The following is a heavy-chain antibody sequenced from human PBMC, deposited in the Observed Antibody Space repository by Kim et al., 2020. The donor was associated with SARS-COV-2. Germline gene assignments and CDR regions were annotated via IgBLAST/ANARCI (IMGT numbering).Heavy chain of an antibody. D-gene: IGHD1-1*01. V-gene: IGHV1-69*04. J-gene: IGHJ4*02. CDR1: GGTFSSYA. CDR3: SRAPLGWAETGTNDY. CDR2: IIPILGIA. Sequence: SVKVSCKASGGTFSSYAISWVRQAPGQGLEWMGRIIPILGIANYAQKFQGRVTITADKSTSTAYMELSSLRSEDTAVYYCSRAPLGWAETGTNDYWGQGTLVTVSS.